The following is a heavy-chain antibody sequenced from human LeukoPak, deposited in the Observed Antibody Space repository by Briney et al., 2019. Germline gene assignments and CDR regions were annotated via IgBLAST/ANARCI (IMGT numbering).Heavy chain of an antibody. V-gene: IGHV3-23*01. CDR3: ARDPGVVAFHYFDY. Sequence: GGSLRLSCAASGFTFSSHAMGWVRQAPGKGLEWVSAIGGSGGSTYYADSVKGRFTISRDNSKNTLYLQMNSLRAEDTALYYCARDPGVVAFHYFDYWGQGTLVTVSS. CDR1: GFTFSSHA. D-gene: IGHD3-3*01. J-gene: IGHJ4*02. CDR2: IGGSGGST.